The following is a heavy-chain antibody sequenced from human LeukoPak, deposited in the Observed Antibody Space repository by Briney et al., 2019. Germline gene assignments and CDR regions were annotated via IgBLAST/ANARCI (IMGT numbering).Heavy chain of an antibody. CDR3: VKGDIAAAGTQGFGY. CDR1: GFTFSSYA. Sequence: PGGSLRLSCSASGFTFSSYAMHWVRQAPGKGLEYVSAISSNGGSTYYADSVKGRFTISRDNSKNTLYLQMSSLRAEDTAVYYCVKGDIAAAGTQGFGYWGQGTLVTVSS. CDR2: ISSNGGST. V-gene: IGHV3-64D*06. D-gene: IGHD6-13*01. J-gene: IGHJ4*02.